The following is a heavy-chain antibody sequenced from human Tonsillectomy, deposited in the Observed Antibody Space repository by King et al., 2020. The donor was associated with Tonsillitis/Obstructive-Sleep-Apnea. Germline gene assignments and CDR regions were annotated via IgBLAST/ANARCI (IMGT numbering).Heavy chain of an antibody. CDR1: GGSISSSNW. V-gene: IGHV4-4*02. J-gene: IGHJ4*02. CDR2: IYHSGST. Sequence: VQLQESGPGLVKPSGTLSLTCAVSGGSISSSNWWSWVRQPPGKGLEWLGEIYHSGSTNYNPSLKSRVTISVDKSKNQFSLKLSSVTAADTAVYYCATLGYCSSTSCYGFDYWGQGTLVTVSS. D-gene: IGHD2-2*01. CDR3: ATLGYCSSTSCYGFDY.